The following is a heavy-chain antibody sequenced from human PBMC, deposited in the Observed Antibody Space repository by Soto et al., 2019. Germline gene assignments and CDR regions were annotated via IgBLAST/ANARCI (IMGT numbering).Heavy chain of an antibody. CDR1: GFTFSSYS. J-gene: IGHJ6*02. CDR2: ISSSSSTI. CDR3: AREYYDFWSGYYIPSHYYYYGMDV. Sequence: XVCLRRSCAACGFTFSSYSMNGVRQAPGKGLEWVSYISSSSSTIYYADSVKGRFTISRDNAKNSLYPQMNSLRDEDTAVYYCAREYYDFWSGYYIPSHYYYYGMDVWGQGTTVTVSS. V-gene: IGHV3-48*02. D-gene: IGHD3-3*01.